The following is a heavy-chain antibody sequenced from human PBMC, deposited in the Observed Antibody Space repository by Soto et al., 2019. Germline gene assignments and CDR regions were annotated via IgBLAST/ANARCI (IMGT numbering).Heavy chain of an antibody. CDR2: IWYDGSNK. J-gene: IGHJ4*02. V-gene: IGHV3-33*01. D-gene: IGHD6-13*01. CDR3: AAIAAAGSVQESLDY. CDR1: GFTFSSYG. Sequence: QVQLVESGGGVVQPGRSLRLSCAASGFTFSSYGMHWVRQAPGKGLEWVAVIWYDGSNKYYADSVKGRFTISRDNSKNTRYLQMNGLRAEDTAVYYCAAIAAAGSVQESLDYWGQGTLVTVSS.